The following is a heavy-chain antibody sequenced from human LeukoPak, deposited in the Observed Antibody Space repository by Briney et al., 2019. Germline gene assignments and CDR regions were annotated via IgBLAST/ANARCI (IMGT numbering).Heavy chain of an antibody. CDR3: AREEQVGAPFVS. Sequence: PGGSLRLSCAASGFIYSRYEMNWVRQAPGKGLEWVSYISSSGRNIHYADSVKGRFTISRDNTNNSLYVQMNSLRAEDTAVYYCAREEQVGAPFVSWGQGSLVTVAS. CDR2: ISSSGRNI. CDR1: GFIYSRYE. D-gene: IGHD1/OR15-1a*01. J-gene: IGHJ5*02. V-gene: IGHV3-48*03.